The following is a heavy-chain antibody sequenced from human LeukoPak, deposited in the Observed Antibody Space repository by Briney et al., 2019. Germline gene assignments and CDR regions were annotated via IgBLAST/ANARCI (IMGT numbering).Heavy chain of an antibody. CDR1: GYTFISYG. CDR2: ISAYNGNT. J-gene: IGHJ1*01. CDR3: ARGNYGLGSPGHFQH. Sequence: EASVKVSCKASGYTFISYGISWVRQAPGQGLEWMGWISAYNGNTNYAQKLQGRVTMTTDTSTSTAYMELRSLRSDDTAVYFCARGNYGLGSPGHFQHWGQGTLVTVSS. D-gene: IGHD1-7*01. V-gene: IGHV1-18*01.